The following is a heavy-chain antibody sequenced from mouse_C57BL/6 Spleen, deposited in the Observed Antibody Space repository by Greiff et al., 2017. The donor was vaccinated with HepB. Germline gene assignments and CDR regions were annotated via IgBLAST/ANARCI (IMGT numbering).Heavy chain of an antibody. V-gene: IGHV1-55*01. CDR1: GYTFTSYW. D-gene: IGHD3-2*02. J-gene: IGHJ2*01. Sequence: QVQLQQPGAELVKPGASVKMSCKASGYTFTSYWITWVKQRPGQGLEWIGDIYPGSGSTNYNEKFKSKATLTVDTSSSTAYMQLSSLTSEDSAVYYCARDSSGYEEGIDYWGQGTTLTVSS. CDR3: ARDSSGYEEGIDY. CDR2: IYPGSGST.